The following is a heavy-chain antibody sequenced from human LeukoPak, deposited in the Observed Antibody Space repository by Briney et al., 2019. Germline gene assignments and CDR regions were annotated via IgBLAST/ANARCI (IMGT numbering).Heavy chain of an antibody. V-gene: IGHV3-21*01. D-gene: IGHD5-18*01. CDR1: GFTFSSYS. J-gene: IGHJ4*02. CDR3: ARHSYGYGPAAY. Sequence: GGSLRLSCAASGFTFSSYSMNWVRQAPGKGLEWVSSISSSSSYIYYADSVKGRFTISRDNAKNSLYLQMNSLRAEDTAVYYCARHSYGYGPAAYGGQGTLVTVSS. CDR2: ISSSSSYI.